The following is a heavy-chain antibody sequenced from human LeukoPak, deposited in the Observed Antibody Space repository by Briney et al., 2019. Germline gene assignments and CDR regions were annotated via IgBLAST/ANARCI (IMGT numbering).Heavy chain of an antibody. CDR1: GGSFSGYY. CDR2: INHSGST. CDR3: ARRRVMAWIQLWLGNWFDP. V-gene: IGHV4-34*01. J-gene: IGHJ5*02. D-gene: IGHD5-18*01. Sequence: SETLSLTCAVYGGSFSGYYWSWIRQPPGKGLEWIGEINHSGSTNYNPSLKSRVTISVDTSKNQFSLKLSSVTAADTAVYYCARRRVMAWIQLWLGNWFDPWGQGTLVTVSS.